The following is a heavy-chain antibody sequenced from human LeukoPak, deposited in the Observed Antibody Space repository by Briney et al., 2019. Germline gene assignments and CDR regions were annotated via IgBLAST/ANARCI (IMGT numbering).Heavy chain of an antibody. CDR3: ARARRTYDYVWGSYLPFDY. D-gene: IGHD3-16*02. J-gene: IGHJ4*02. V-gene: IGHV1-69*13. CDR2: IIPIFGTA. CDR1: GGTFSSYA. Sequence: SVKVSCKASGGTFSSYAISWVRQAPGQGLEWMGGIIPIFGTANYAQKFQGRVTITADESTSTAYMELSSLGSEDTAVYYCARARRTYDYVWGSYLPFDYWGQGTLVTVSS.